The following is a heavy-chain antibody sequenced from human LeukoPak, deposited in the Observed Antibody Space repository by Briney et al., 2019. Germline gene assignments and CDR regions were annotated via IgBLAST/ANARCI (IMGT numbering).Heavy chain of an antibody. J-gene: IGHJ3*02. CDR3: ARDRVVVVVAATHDAFDI. V-gene: IGHV1-18*01. CDR1: GYTFSSYG. CDR2: ISAYNVNT. D-gene: IGHD2-15*01. Sequence: ASVTVSCTASGYTFSSYGISWVRQAPGHGLEWMGWISAYNVNTNYAQKLPGRVTMTTDTSTSTAYMELRSLRSDDTAVYYCARDRVVVVVAATHDAFDIWGQGTMVTVSS.